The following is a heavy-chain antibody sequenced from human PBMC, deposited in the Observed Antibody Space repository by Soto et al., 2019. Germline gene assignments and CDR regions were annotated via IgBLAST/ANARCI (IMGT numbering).Heavy chain of an antibody. CDR2: ISGSSSTT. J-gene: IGHJ3*02. V-gene: IGHV3-48*01. D-gene: IGHD6-19*01. CDR1: GFTFSSYA. CDR3: ARGRAGYSSGWFDAFDI. Sequence: GGSLRLSCAASGFTFSSYAMSWVRQAPGKGLEWVSYISGSSSTTYYADSVKGRFTISRDNAKNSLYLQMNSLRAEDTAVYYCARGRAGYSSGWFDAFDIWGQGTTVTVSS.